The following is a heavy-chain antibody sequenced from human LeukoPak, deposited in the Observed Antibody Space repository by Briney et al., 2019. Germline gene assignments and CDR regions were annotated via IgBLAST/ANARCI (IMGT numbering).Heavy chain of an antibody. CDR3: AKDSDFWSAQGAFDI. CDR1: GFTFSSYA. CDR2: ISGSGGST. V-gene: IGHV3-23*01. D-gene: IGHD3-3*01. Sequence: PGGSLRLSCSASGFTFSSYAMSWVRQAPGKGLEWVSAISGSGGSTYYADSVKGRFTISRDNSKNTLYLQMNSLRAEDTAVYYCAKDSDFWSAQGAFDIWGQGTMVTVSS. J-gene: IGHJ3*02.